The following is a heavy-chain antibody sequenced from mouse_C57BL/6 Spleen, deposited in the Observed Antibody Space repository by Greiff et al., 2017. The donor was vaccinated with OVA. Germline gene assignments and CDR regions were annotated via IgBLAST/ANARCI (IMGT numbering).Heavy chain of an antibody. J-gene: IGHJ1*03. CDR3: ARGGDYDGYWYFDV. Sequence: VQGVESGAELARPGASVKLSCKASGYTFTSYGISWVKQRTGQGLEWIGEIYPRSGNTYYNEKFKGKATLTADKSSSTAYMELRSLTSEDSAVYFCARGGDYDGYWYFDVWGTGTTVTVSS. CDR1: GYTFTSYG. CDR2: IYPRSGNT. D-gene: IGHD2-4*01. V-gene: IGHV1-81*01.